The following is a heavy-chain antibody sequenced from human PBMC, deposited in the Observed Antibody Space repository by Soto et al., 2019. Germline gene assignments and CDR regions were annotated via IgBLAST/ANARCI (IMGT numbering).Heavy chain of an antibody. Sequence: ALVKVSCKASGYSYRDYGSSCVRQAPGQGLEWMGWISAYNANANYAQKFQGRLTMTADTSTSTAYMELRSLRSDDTAVYYCARENSYFDYWGQGTLVTVSS. V-gene: IGHV1-18*01. CDR1: GYSYRDYG. CDR3: ARENSYFDY. CDR2: ISAYNANA. J-gene: IGHJ4*02.